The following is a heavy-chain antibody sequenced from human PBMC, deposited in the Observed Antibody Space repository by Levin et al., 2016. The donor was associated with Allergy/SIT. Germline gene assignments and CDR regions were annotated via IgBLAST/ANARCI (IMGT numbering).Heavy chain of an antibody. CDR2: IWYDGSNK. CDR3: AREGKIAAAIQ. V-gene: IGHV3-33*01. Sequence: GESLKISCAASGFTFSSYGMHWVRQAPGKGLEWVAVIWYDGSNKYYADSVKGRFTISRDNSKNTLYLQMNSLRAEDTAVYYCAREGKIAAAIQWGQGTLVTVSS. CDR1: GFTFSSYG. D-gene: IGHD6-13*01. J-gene: IGHJ4*02.